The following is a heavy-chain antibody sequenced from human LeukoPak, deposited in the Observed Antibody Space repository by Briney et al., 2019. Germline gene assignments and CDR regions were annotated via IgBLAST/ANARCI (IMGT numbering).Heavy chain of an antibody. J-gene: IGHJ6*03. CDR2: IYYSGST. V-gene: IGHV4-39*01. CDR3: ARVREWWLVRGPQYYYYYMDV. CDR1: GGSISSSSYY. Sequence: SETLSLTCTVSGGSISSSSYYWGWIRQPPGKGLEWIGTIYYSGSTYYNPSLKSRVTISVDTSKNQFSLKLRSVTAADTAVYYCARVREWWLVRGPQYYYYYMDVWGKGTTVTISS. D-gene: IGHD6-19*01.